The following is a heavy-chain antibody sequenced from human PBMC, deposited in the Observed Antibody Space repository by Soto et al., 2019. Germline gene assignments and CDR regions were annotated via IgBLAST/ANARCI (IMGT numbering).Heavy chain of an antibody. D-gene: IGHD6-19*01. V-gene: IGHV4-59*01. Sequence: QVQLQESGPGLVKPSETLSLTCTVSGGSISSYYWSWIRQPPGKGLEWIGYFYYSGSTNYNPSLKSRVTISVDTSKNQFSLKLSSVTAADTAVYYCARELGIAVAGTPMDAFDIWGQGTMVTVSS. CDR3: ARELGIAVAGTPMDAFDI. J-gene: IGHJ3*02. CDR2: FYYSGST. CDR1: GGSISSYY.